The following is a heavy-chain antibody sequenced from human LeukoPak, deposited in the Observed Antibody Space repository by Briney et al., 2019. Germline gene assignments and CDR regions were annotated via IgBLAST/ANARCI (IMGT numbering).Heavy chain of an antibody. Sequence: SETLSLTCTVSGGSISSSRYFWGWIRQPPGKGLEWIGSIYHSGSTNYNPSLKSRVTISVDKSKNQFSLKLSSVTAADTAVYYCAGYPDDGGNWFDPWGQGTLVTVSS. D-gene: IGHD4-23*01. CDR2: IYHSGST. J-gene: IGHJ5*02. CDR3: AGYPDDGGNWFDP. V-gene: IGHV4-39*07. CDR1: GGSISSSRYF.